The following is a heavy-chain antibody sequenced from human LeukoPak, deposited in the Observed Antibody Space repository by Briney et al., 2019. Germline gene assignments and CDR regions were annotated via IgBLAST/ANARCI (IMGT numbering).Heavy chain of an antibody. CDR1: GFTFSNAW. V-gene: IGHV3-15*01. D-gene: IGHD3-22*01. J-gene: IGHJ4*02. Sequence: SGGSLRLSCAASGFTFSNAWMSWVRQAPGKGLEWVGRIKSKTDGGTTDYAAPVKGRFTISRDDSKNTLYLQMNSLKTEDTAVYYCTTERGHYYDSSGYYPFSRHWGQGTLVTVSS. CDR2: IKSKTDGGTT. CDR3: TTERGHYYDSSGYYPFSRH.